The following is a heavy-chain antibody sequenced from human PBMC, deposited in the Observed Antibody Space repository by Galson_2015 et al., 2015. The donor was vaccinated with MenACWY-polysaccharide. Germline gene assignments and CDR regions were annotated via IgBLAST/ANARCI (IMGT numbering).Heavy chain of an antibody. Sequence: SLRLSCAASEFTFSSYAMHWVRQAPGTGLEWVAVISYDGSNKYYVDSVRGRFTISRDNSKNTLYLQMNSLRAEDTAVYYCARSYCDRTSCYGMDVWGQGTTVTVSS. D-gene: IGHD2-2*01. CDR2: ISYDGSNK. J-gene: IGHJ6*02. V-gene: IGHV3-30-3*01. CDR3: ARSYCDRTSCYGMDV. CDR1: EFTFSSYA.